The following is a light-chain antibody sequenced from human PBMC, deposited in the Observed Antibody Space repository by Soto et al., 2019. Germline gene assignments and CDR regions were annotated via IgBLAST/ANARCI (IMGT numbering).Light chain of an antibody. Sequence: QSVLTQPASVSGSPGQSITISCTGTSSDVGAYNYVSWYQQYPGKAPKYIIYDVTNRPSGVSYRFSGSKSGNTASLTISGLQAEDEADYYCRSYTTSSTLYVFGTGTKVTVL. V-gene: IGLV2-14*03. CDR3: RSYTTSSTLYV. CDR2: DVT. CDR1: SSDVGAYNY. J-gene: IGLJ1*01.